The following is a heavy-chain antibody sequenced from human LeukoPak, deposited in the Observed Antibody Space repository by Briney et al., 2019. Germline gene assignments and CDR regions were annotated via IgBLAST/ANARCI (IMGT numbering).Heavy chain of an antibody. D-gene: IGHD1-26*01. CDR3: ARDRSGSYGNWFDP. V-gene: IGHV4-59*01. CDR1: GGSFSGYY. CDR2: IYYSGST. Sequence: SETLSLTCAVYGGSFSGYYWSWIRQPPGKGLEWIGYIYYSGSTNYNPSLKSRVTISVDTSKNQFSLKLSSVTAADTAVYYCARDRSGSYGNWFDPWGQGTLVTVSS. J-gene: IGHJ5*02.